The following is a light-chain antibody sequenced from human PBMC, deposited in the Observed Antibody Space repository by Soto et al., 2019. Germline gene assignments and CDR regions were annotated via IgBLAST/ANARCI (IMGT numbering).Light chain of an antibody. CDR1: QSVGSD. CDR2: GAS. Sequence: EMVMTQSPGTLSVSPGDRATLSCRASQSVGSDLAWYQQTPGQAPRPLIFGASARAAGVPARISGSGSGTEFTLTISRLGPEDFAVYYCHQYYSWPRTFGQGTKVDIK. CDR3: HQYYSWPRT. V-gene: IGKV3-15*01. J-gene: IGKJ1*01.